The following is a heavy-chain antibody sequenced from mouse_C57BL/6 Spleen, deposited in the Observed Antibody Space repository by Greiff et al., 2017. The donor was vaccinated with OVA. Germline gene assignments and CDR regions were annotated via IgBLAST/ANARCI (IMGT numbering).Heavy chain of an antibody. CDR2: IRNKANGYTT. Sequence: EVKLVESGGGLVQPGGSLSLSCAASGFTFTDYYMSWVRQPPGKALEWLGFIRNKANGYTTEYSASVKGRFTISRDNSQSILYLQMNALRAEDSATYYGARSYYYGSSWFAYWGQGTLVTVSA. D-gene: IGHD1-1*01. CDR3: ARSYYYGSSWFAY. CDR1: GFTFTDYY. J-gene: IGHJ3*01. V-gene: IGHV7-3*01.